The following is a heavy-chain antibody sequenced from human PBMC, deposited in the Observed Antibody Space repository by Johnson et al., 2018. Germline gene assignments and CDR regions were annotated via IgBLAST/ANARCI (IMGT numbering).Heavy chain of an antibody. V-gene: IGHV3-43D*03. D-gene: IGHD1-26*01. Sequence: EVQLVESGGVVVRPGGSLRLSCAASGFTLKDYAMHWVRQAPGKGVEWVSFLSWDGLSTKYYADSVKGRITISRDNSKNSLYLQMNSLRPEDTAFYYCSKDKGSSNVYYFYSWGQGTLVTVSS. CDR2: LSWDGLST. J-gene: IGHJ4*02. CDR3: SKDKGSSNVYYFYS. CDR1: GFTLKDYA.